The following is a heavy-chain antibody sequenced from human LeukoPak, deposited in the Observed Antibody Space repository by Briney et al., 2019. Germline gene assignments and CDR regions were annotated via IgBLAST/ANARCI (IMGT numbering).Heavy chain of an antibody. J-gene: IGHJ4*02. CDR2: IYSGGST. Sequence: GGSLRLSCAASGFTVGSNYMSWVRQAPGKGLEWVSVIYSGGSTYYADSVKGRFTISRDNSKNTLYLQMNSLRAEDTAVYYCARDRFDYSFDYWGQGTLVTVSS. CDR1: GFTVGSNY. V-gene: IGHV3-53*01. CDR3: ARDRFDYSFDY. D-gene: IGHD4-11*01.